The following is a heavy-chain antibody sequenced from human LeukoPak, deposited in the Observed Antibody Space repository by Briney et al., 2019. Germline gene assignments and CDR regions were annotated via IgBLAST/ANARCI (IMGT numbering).Heavy chain of an antibody. V-gene: IGHV3-7*01. D-gene: IGHD1-1*01. Sequence: GGSLRLSCAASGFTFRSHWMIWARQAPGKGLEWVANINQDGNEKYYVDSVKGRFTTSRDNAKSSLFLQMNSLRAEDTATYYCARYNMDVWGQGTTVTVSS. CDR1: GFTFRSHW. CDR3: ARYNMDV. J-gene: IGHJ6*02. CDR2: INQDGNEK.